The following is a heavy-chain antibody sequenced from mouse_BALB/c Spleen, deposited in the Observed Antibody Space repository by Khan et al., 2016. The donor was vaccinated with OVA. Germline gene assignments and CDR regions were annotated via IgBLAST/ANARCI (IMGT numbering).Heavy chain of an antibody. V-gene: IGHV1-85*01. CDR2: IFPGDDNT. CDR3: ARRRGSMDY. J-gene: IGHJ4*01. CDR1: GYTFTSYD. Sequence: QVQLQQPGTELVKPGASVKLSCKASGYTFTSYDINWVRQRPEQGLEWIGWIFPGDDNTNNNEKFKGKATLTTDKSSSTAYMQRRRLKAEDSAVYCRARRRGSMDYWGQGTSVTVSS.